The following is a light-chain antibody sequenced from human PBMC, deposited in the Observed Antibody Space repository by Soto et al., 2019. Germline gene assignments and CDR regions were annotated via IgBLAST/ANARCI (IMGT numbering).Light chain of an antibody. Sequence: EIVLTQSPGTLSLSPGERATLSCRASQSVSSSYLAWYQQKPGQAPRLLIYGASSRATGIADRFSGSGSGTDFPLTISRLEPEDFAVYYCQQYGSSPPWTFGQGTKVEIK. CDR2: GAS. CDR3: QQYGSSPPWT. J-gene: IGKJ1*01. CDR1: QSVSSSY. V-gene: IGKV3-20*01.